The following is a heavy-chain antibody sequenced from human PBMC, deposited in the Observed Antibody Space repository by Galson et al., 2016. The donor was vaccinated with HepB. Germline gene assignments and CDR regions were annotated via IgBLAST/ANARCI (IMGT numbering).Heavy chain of an antibody. Sequence: SLRLSCAASTFMFSSYTMHWVRQAPGKGLEYVSAISSDGGSTYYIDSVKGRFTISRDNSKNSLYLQMTSLRTEDTAVYYCVSRGAQWLVTAASWGQGTLVVVSS. V-gene: IGHV3-64D*06. J-gene: IGHJ5*02. D-gene: IGHD5-12*01. CDR1: TFMFSSYT. CDR2: ISSDGGST. CDR3: VSRGAQWLVTAAS.